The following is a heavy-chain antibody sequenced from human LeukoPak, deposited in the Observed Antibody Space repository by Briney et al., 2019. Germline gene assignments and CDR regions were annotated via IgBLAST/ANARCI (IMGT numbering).Heavy chain of an antibody. CDR2: IYHSGST. J-gene: IGHJ4*02. D-gene: IGHD2-21*02. Sequence: SETLSLTCTVSGGSISSGDYYWSWVRQPPGKGLEWIGEIYHSGSTNYNPSLKSRVTISVDKSKNQFSLKLSSVTAADTAVYYCARGGDFPYLLDYWGQGTLVTVSS. CDR1: GGSISSGDYY. CDR3: ARGGDFPYLLDY. V-gene: IGHV4-4*02.